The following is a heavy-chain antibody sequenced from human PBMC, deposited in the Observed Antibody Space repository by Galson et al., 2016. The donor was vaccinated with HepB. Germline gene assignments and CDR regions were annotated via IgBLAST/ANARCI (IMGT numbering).Heavy chain of an antibody. D-gene: IGHD5-12*01. CDR3: ARDKYIGYEVGPGY. Sequence: SLRLSCAASGFTFNSFGMHWVRQAPGKGLEWVANIWYTGKSQYYADSVRGRFTISRDNSNNTLYLQMNSLTFDDTAVYYCARDKYIGYEVGPGYWGQGIQVTVSS. CDR1: GFTFNSFG. V-gene: IGHV3-33*01. J-gene: IGHJ4*02. CDR2: IWYTGKSQ.